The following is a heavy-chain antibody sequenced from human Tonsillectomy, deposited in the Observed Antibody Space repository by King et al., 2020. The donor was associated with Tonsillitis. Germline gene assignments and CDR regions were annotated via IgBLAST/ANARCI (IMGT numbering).Heavy chain of an antibody. D-gene: IGHD3-3*01. CDR3: AKGSRSFWSGFGSSSPTDAFDI. J-gene: IGHJ3*02. CDR1: GFSFSNYG. V-gene: IGHV3-30*18. Sequence: VQLVESGGGVVQPGRSLRLSCAASGFSFSNYGMHWVRQAPGKGLEWVAVISYDETNEYYADSVKGRFTISRDNSKSTLYLQMNSLGAEDTAIYYCAKGSRSFWSGFGSSSPTDAFDIWGQGTMVTVSS. CDR2: ISYDETNE.